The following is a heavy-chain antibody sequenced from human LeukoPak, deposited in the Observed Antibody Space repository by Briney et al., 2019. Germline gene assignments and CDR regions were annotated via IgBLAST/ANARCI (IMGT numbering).Heavy chain of an antibody. CDR2: IYSGST. CDR1: GFTVSSNS. D-gene: IGHD4/OR15-4a*01. CDR3: ARRAGAYSHPYDY. J-gene: IGHJ4*02. Sequence: GGSLRLSCTVSGFTVSSNSMSWVRQAPGKGLEWVSFIYSGSTHYSDSVKGRFTISRDNSKNTLYLQMNSLRAEDTAVYYCARRAGAYSHPYDYWGQGTLVTVSS. V-gene: IGHV3-53*01.